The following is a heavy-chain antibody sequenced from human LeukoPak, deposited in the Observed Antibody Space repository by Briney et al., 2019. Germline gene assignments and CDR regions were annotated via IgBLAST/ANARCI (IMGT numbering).Heavy chain of an antibody. CDR1: GFTFTGYY. V-gene: IGHV1-2*02. CDR2: VNPNSGGT. J-gene: IGHJ4*02. CDR3: ARDSYGGNWSLGY. Sequence: VSVKLSCKASGFTFTGYYIHWVRQAPGQGLEWMGWVNPNSGGTNYAQMFQGRVTMTRDTSINTAYMELSGLRSDDTAVYYCARDSYGGNWSLGYWGQGTLVTVSS. D-gene: IGHD4-23*01.